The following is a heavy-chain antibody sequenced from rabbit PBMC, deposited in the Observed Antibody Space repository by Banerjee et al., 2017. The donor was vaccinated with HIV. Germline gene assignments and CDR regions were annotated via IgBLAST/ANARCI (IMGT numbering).Heavy chain of an antibody. J-gene: IGHJ4*01. V-gene: IGHV1S45*01. Sequence: QEQLVESGGDLVKPGASLTLTCTASGFSFSSNYYMCWVRQAPGKGLEWIACIAAGSSGSTDYASWVNGRFTISLDNAQNTVFLQMTSLTGADTATYFCARAGSSDVSYFDLWGQGTLVTVS. CDR2: IAAGSSGST. D-gene: IGHD8-1*01. CDR3: ARAGSSDVSYFDL. CDR1: GFSFSSNYY.